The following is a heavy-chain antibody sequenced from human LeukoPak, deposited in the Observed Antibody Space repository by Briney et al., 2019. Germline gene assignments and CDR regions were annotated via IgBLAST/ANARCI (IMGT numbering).Heavy chain of an antibody. CDR2: ISGSGGSI. CDR3: AKVVYGDYGSMDV. CDR1: GFTFSSYA. D-gene: IGHD4-17*01. Sequence: GGSLRLSCAASGFTFSSYAMSWVRQAPGKGLEWVSAISGSGGSIYYADSVKGRFTISRDNSKNTLYLQMNSLRAEDTAVYYCAKVVYGDYGSMDVWGQGTTVTVSS. J-gene: IGHJ6*02. V-gene: IGHV3-23*01.